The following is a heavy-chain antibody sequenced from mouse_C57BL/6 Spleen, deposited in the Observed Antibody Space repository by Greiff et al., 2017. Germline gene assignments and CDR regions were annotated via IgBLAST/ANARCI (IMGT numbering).Heavy chain of an antibody. CDR2: IYPGSGNT. V-gene: IGHV1-76*01. CDR3: ARGGYGSSYGYFDV. D-gene: IGHD1-1*01. J-gene: IGHJ1*03. Sequence: VKLVESGAELVRPGASVKLSCKASGYTFTDYYINWVKQRPGQGLEWIARIYPGSGNTYYNEKFKGKATLTAEKSSSTAYMQLSSLTSEDSAVYFCARGGYGSSYGYFDVWGTGTTVTVSS. CDR1: GYTFTDYY.